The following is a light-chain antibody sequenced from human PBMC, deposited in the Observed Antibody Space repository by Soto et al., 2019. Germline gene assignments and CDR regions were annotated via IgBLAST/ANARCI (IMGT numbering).Light chain of an antibody. CDR1: TGPVTSGHW. CDR2: DTS. J-gene: IGLJ2*01. V-gene: IGLV7-46*01. CDR3: FLSSSGARPVV. Sequence: QTVVTQEPSLTVSPGGTVTLTCDSSTGPVTSGHWPYWLQQKPGQAPRTLIYDTSKKHSWTPARFSGSLLGGKAALTLSGAQPEDEADYHCFLSSSGARPVVFGGGTKLTVL.